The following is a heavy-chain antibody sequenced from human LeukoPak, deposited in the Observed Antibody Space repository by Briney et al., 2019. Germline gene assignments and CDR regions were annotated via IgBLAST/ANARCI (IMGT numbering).Heavy chain of an antibody. D-gene: IGHD3-16*01. CDR3: ARRGGGLNYFDY. Sequence: GGSLRLSCVASGFIFNNYGMHWVRQAPGKGLEWVTVIQSDGSDKFYADSVKGRFTISRDNSKNTLYLQMNSLRAEDTAVYYCARRGGGLNYFDYWGQGTLVTVSS. J-gene: IGHJ4*02. CDR2: IQSDGSDK. CDR1: GFIFNNYG. V-gene: IGHV3-33*01.